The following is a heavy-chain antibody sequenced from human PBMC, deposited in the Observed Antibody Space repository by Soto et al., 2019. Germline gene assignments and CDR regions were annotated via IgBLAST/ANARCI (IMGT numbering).Heavy chain of an antibody. J-gene: IGHJ5*02. V-gene: IGHV3-23*01. D-gene: IGHD2-15*01. CDR3: APLHGRVDFDH. CDR2: ITGSGVST. CDR1: GFTFNMYA. Sequence: EVQLLESGGGLVQPGGSLTLSCTASGFTFNMYAMSWDRQAPGKALEWVSAITGSGVSTYYADSVKGRFTIPSDNSKNSLYLQMNSLRAEDTAVYYCAPLHGRVDFDHWGQGTQVTVSS.